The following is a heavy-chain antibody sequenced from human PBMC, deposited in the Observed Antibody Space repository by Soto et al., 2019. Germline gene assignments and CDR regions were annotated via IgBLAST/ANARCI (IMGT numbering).Heavy chain of an antibody. V-gene: IGHV3-21*01. Sequence: GESLTLSCAASGFTFSSYSMNWVRQAPGKGLEWVSSISSSNSYIYYADSVKGRFTISRDNAKNSLYLQMNSLRAEDTAVYYCARSDLGYCSSTSCPIDYWGQGTLVTVSS. D-gene: IGHD2-2*01. CDR3: ARSDLGYCSSTSCPIDY. J-gene: IGHJ4*02. CDR1: GFTFSSYS. CDR2: ISSSNSYI.